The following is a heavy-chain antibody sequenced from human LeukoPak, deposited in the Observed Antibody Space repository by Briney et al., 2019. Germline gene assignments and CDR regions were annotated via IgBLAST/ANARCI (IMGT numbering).Heavy chain of an antibody. V-gene: IGHV3-30*02. CDR2: IRSDGSHK. CDR1: GFSFNIFG. Sequence: GGSLRLSCAASGFSFNIFGMHWVRQAPAKGLERVTFIRSDGSHKDYTESVKGRFTISRDNSENTLYLQMNSLRAEDTALYYCARDLSGSYLFDYWGQGTLVTVSS. J-gene: IGHJ4*02. CDR3: ARDLSGSYLFDY. D-gene: IGHD1-26*01.